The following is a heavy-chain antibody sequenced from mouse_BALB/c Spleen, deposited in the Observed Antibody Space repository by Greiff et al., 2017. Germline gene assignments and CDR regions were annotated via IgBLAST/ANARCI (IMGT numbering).Heavy chain of an antibody. CDR2: IWSGGST. V-gene: IGHV2-2*02. CDR1: GFSLTSYG. D-gene: IGHD1-1*01. J-gene: IGHJ3*01. CDR3: ATPYYYGSSWGFAY. Sequence: VMLVESGPGLVQPSQSLSITCTVSGFSLTSYGVHWVRQSPGKGLEWLGVIWSGGSTDYNAAFISRLSISKDNSKSQVFFKMNSLQANDTAIYYCATPYYYGSSWGFAYWGQGTLVTVSA.